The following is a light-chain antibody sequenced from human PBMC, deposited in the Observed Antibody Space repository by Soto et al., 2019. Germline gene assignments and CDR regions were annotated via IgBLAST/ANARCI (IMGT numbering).Light chain of an antibody. V-gene: IGLV2-14*01. J-gene: IGLJ1*01. CDR3: SSYTSSSTPFV. CDR1: SSDVGAYNY. CDR2: EVS. Sequence: QSVLTQPASVSGSPGQSITISCTGTSSDVGAYNYVSWYQQHPGKAPKFMIYEVSNRPSGVSNRFSGAKSRNTASLTISRLQAEDEADYYCSSYTSSSTPFVFGTGTKVTVL.